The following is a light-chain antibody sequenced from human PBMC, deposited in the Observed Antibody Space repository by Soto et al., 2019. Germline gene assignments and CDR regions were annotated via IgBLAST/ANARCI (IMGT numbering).Light chain of an antibody. CDR2: DAS. Sequence: EVVLTQSPASLSLSPGERVTLSCSASQSISNYLAWSQQKPGQAPRLLIYDASNRASGIPARFSGSGSGTDFSLTISSLEPEDFAVDYCQQLVHWPPITFVPGTKLDI. V-gene: IGKV3-11*01. CDR1: QSISNY. CDR3: QQLVHWPPIT. J-gene: IGKJ3*01.